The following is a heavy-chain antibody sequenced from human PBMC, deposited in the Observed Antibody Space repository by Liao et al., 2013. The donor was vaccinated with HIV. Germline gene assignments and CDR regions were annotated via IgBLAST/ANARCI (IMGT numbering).Heavy chain of an antibody. CDR3: ASHGGTTVTGEAFDI. D-gene: IGHD4-17*01. CDR1: GGSFSDYY. J-gene: IGHJ3*02. Sequence: QVLLQQWGAGLLKPSETLSLTCAVYGGSFSDYYWTWIRQPPGKGLEWIGEIDHSGSTNYNPSLKSRVTISIDTSKNQFSLKLSSVTAADTAVYYCASHGGTTVTGEAFDIWGQGTMVTVSS. CDR2: IDHSGST. V-gene: IGHV4-34*02.